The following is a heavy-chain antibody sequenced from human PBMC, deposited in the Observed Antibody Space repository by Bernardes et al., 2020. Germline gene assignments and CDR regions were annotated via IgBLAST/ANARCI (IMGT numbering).Heavy chain of an antibody. Sequence: SETLSLTCAVSGGSISSSNWWSWVRQPPGKGLEWIGEIYHSGSTNYNPSLKSRVTISVDKSKNQFSLKLSSVTAADTAVYYCARDQGSTSSQRGLDYWGQGTLVTVSS. CDR1: GGSISSSNW. D-gene: IGHD2-2*01. J-gene: IGHJ4*02. CDR3: ARDQGSTSSQRGLDY. V-gene: IGHV4-4*02. CDR2: IYHSGST.